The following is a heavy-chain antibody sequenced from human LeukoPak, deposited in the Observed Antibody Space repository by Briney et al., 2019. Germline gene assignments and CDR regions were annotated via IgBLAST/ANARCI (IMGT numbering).Heavy chain of an antibody. CDR3: ARGHSSGWFNWFDP. D-gene: IGHD6-19*01. V-gene: IGHV4-39*07. CDR2: MYSSGNT. Sequence: SETLSLTCNVSGGSISTTTNSWGWAWIRQRPTKGLECIGRMYSSGNTNYNPSLKSRVTMSVDTSKNQFSLRLNSVTAADTAVYYCARGHSSGWFNWFDPWGQGTLVTVSS. CDR1: GGSISTTTNS. J-gene: IGHJ5*02.